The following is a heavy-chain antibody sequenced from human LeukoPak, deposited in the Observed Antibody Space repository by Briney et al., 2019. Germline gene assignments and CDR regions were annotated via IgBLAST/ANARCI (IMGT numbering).Heavy chain of an antibody. D-gene: IGHD3-3*01. J-gene: IGHJ5*02. CDR2: ISGSGGST. V-gene: IGHV3-23*01. CDR3: AKNPYDFWSGYYRIGWFDP. CDR1: GFTFSSYA. Sequence: GGSLRLSCAASGFTFSSYAMSWVRQAPGKGLEWVSAISGSGGSTYYADSVKGRFTISRDNSKNTLYLQMNSLRAEDTAVYYCAKNPYDFWSGYYRIGWFDPWGQGTLVTVS.